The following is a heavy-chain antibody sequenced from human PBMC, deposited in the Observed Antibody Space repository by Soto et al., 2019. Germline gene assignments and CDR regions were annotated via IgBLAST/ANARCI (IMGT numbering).Heavy chain of an antibody. J-gene: IGHJ4*02. V-gene: IGHV4-39*01. D-gene: IGHD1-26*01. Sequence: QLQLQESGPGLVKPSETLSLTCTVSGGSISSSSYYWGWIRQPPGKGLEWIGSIYYSGRTYHNPPLKGRVTISKDTSKNQFSLKLSSVTAADTAVFYCAVGSSGFYYIYWGQGIQVTVSS. CDR2: IYYSGRT. CDR3: AVGSSGFYYIY. CDR1: GGSISSSSYY.